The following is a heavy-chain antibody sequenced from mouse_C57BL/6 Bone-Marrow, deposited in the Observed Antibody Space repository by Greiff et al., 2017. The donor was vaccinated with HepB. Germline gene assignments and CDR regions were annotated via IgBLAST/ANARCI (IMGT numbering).Heavy chain of an antibody. CDR2: ISSGGSYT. CDR1: GFTFSSYG. D-gene: IGHD1-1*01. CDR3: ARQITTVVAPYAMDY. Sequence: EVQVVESGGDLVKPGGSLKLSCAASGFTFSSYGMSWVRQTPDKRLEWVATISSGGSYTYYPDSVKGRFTISRDNAKNTLYLQMSSLKSEDTAMYYCARQITTVVAPYAMDYWGQGTSVTVSS. V-gene: IGHV5-6*01. J-gene: IGHJ4*01.